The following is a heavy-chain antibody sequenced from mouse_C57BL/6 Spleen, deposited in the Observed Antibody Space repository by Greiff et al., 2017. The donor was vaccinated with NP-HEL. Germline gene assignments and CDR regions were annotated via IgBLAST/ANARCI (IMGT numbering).Heavy chain of an antibody. CDR1: GFTFTDYY. Sequence: VQLQQSGPVLVKPGPSVKISCKASGFTFTDYYMHWVKQSHGKSLEWIGLVYPYNGGTSYNQKFKGKATLTVDTSSSTAYMELNSLTSEDSAVYYCAREEGYYYGSSPYYFDYWGQGTTLTVSS. CDR3: AREEGYYYGSSPYYFDY. CDR2: VYPYNGGT. D-gene: IGHD1-1*01. J-gene: IGHJ2*01. V-gene: IGHV1-36*01.